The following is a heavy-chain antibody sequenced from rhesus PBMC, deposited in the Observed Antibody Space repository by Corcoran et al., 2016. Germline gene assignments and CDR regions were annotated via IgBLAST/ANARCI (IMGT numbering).Heavy chain of an antibody. CDR1: GDSISGDYD. V-gene: IGHV4-76*01. J-gene: IGHJ4*01. D-gene: IGHD6-19*01. CDR2: IYGSSVSS. CDR3: ARRRSFSPFDY. Sequence: QVQLQESGPGLVKPSETLSLTCAVSGDSISGDYDWSWIRQPPGKGLGWIGYIYGSSVSSSYNPSLNNRVTISKDTSKNNFALKRSSGTAADTALYYCARRRSFSPFDYWGQGALVTVSS.